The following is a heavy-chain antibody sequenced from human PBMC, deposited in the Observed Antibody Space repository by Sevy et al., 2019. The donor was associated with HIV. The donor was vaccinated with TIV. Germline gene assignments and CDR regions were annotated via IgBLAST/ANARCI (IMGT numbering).Heavy chain of an antibody. CDR1: GFTFSSYG. J-gene: IGHJ6*02. Sequence: QLGGSLRLSCAASGFTFSSYGMNWVRQAPGNGLEWVSYISSSSTTIYYPDSVKGRFTISRDNAKNSLYLQMNSLRAEDTAVFYCARSYQNYYYYGMDVWGQGTTVTVSS. D-gene: IGHD2-2*01. V-gene: IGHV3-48*01. CDR2: ISSSSTTI. CDR3: ARSYQNYYYYGMDV.